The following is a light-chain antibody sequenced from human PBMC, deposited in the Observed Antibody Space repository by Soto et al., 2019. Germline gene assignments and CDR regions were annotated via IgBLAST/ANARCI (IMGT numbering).Light chain of an antibody. J-gene: IGKJ1*01. CDR2: GAS. CDR3: QQHSHWPPWT. V-gene: IGKV3-11*01. Sequence: EVVLTQSPATLSLSPGERATLSCRASQNVRTFLDWYQQKPGQAPRLLIYGASNRATGIPARFSGSGSGTDFTLTISSLEPEDFAVYYCQQHSHWPPWTFGQGTRVEIQ. CDR1: QNVRTF.